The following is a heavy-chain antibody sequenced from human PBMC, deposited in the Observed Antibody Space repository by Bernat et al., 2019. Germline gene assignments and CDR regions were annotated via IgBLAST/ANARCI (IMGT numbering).Heavy chain of an antibody. V-gene: IGHV1-46*01. Sequence: QVQLVQSGAEVKKPGASVKVSCKASGYTFTSYYMHWVRQAPGQGLEWMGIINPSGGSTSYAQKFQGRVTMTRDKSTSTVYMELSSLRSEDTAVYYCARDRIFSGGTGAFDIWGQGTMVTVSS. CDR1: GYTFTSYY. CDR3: ARDRIFSGGTGAFDI. J-gene: IGHJ3*02. D-gene: IGHD2-15*01. CDR2: INPSGGST.